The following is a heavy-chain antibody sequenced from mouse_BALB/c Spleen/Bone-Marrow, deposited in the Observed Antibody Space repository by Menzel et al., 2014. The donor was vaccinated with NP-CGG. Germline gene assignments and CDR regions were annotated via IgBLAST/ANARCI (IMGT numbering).Heavy chain of an antibody. CDR3: AACYYGSSYGFAY. CDR2: IDPANGNT. CDR1: GFNIKDTY. V-gene: IGHV14-3*02. J-gene: IGHJ3*01. D-gene: IGHD1-1*01. Sequence: VQLQQPGAELVKPGASVKLSCTASGFNIKDTYMHWVKQRPEQGLEWIGRIDPANGNTKYDPKFQGKATITADTSSNTTDLQLSSLTSEDTAVYYYAACYYGSSYGFAYWGQGTLVTVSA.